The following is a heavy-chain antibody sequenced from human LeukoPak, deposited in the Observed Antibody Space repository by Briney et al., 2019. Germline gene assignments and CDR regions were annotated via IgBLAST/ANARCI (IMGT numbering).Heavy chain of an antibody. CDR1: GFTFSSYW. V-gene: IGHV3-74*01. CDR2: IESNGLT. CDR3: AKAATYFYGSVTYDWFES. Sequence: GGSLKLSCEASGFTFSSYWMHWVRQIPGKGLMWVSRIESNGLTLYADSVRDRFTISRDNGKNTIYLQMNSLRVDGTAIYYCAKAATYFYGSVTYDWFESWGQGTLVTVSS. J-gene: IGHJ5*01. D-gene: IGHD3-10*01.